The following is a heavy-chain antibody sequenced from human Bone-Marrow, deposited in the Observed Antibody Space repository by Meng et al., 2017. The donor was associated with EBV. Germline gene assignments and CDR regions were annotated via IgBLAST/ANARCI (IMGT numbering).Heavy chain of an antibody. CDR2: IIPIFGTA. CDR3: ARDTHDYGDLTFFDY. CDR1: GGTFSSYA. D-gene: IGHD4-17*01. V-gene: IGHV1-69*06. Sequence: QVQAVQSGAEVKKPGSSVKVSCKASGGTFSSYAISWVRQAPGQGLEWMGGIIPIFGTANYAQKFQGRVTITADKSTSTAYMELSSLRSEDTAVYYCARDTHDYGDLTFFDYWGQGTLVTVSS. J-gene: IGHJ4*02.